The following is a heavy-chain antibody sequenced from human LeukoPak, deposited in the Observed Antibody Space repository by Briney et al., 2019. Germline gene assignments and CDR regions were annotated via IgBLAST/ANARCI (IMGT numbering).Heavy chain of an antibody. D-gene: IGHD3-3*01. CDR2: IYYSGST. V-gene: IGHV4-39*01. J-gene: IGHJ4*02. CDR1: GGSISSSSYY. Sequence: PSETLSLTCTVSGGSISSSSYYWGWIRQPPGKGLEWIGSIYYSGSTYYNPSLKSRVTISVDTSKNQFSLKLSSVTAADSAVYYCARRRSFWSGYYYFDYWGQGTLVTVSS. CDR3: ARRRSFWSGYYYFDY.